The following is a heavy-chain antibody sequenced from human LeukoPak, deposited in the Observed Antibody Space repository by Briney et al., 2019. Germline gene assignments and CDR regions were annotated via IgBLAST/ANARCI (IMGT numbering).Heavy chain of an antibody. CDR3: ARGTTIYASFDY. J-gene: IGHJ4*02. Sequence: ASVKVSCKASGYTFTSFDINWVRQATGRGLEWMGWMNPNSGNTGYAQKFQGRVTMTRNTSISTAYMELSSLRSEDTAVYYCARGTTIYASFDYWGQGTLVTVSS. CDR2: MNPNSGNT. CDR1: GYTFTSFD. D-gene: IGHD3-3*01. V-gene: IGHV1-8*01.